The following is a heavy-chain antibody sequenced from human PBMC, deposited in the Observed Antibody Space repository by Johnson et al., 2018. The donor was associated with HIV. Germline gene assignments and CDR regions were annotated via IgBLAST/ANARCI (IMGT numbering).Heavy chain of an antibody. CDR3: VWYCSGGCYSAFDI. Sequence: QMLLVESGGGVVQPGRSLRLSCAASGFTFSSYAMHWVRQAPGKGLEWVAVISYDGSNKYYADSVKGRFTISRDNAKNSLYLQMNSLRAEDTAVYYCVWYCSGGCYSAFDIWGQGTMVTVSS. V-gene: IGHV3-30*04. D-gene: IGHD2-15*01. J-gene: IGHJ3*02. CDR2: ISYDGSNK. CDR1: GFTFSSYA.